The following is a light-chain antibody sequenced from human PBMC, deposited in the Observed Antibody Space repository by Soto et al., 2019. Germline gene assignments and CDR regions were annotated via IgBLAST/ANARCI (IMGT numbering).Light chain of an antibody. V-gene: IGKV3-20*01. CDR1: QSVSSY. Sequence: WEQCPVPISLPPGKRATLSCRASQSVSSYLAWYQQKPGQAPRLLIYDASNRATGIPARFSGSGSGTDFTLTISRLEPEDFAVYYCQQYGSSPRTFGQGTKVDIK. CDR3: QQYGSSPRT. J-gene: IGKJ1*01. CDR2: DAS.